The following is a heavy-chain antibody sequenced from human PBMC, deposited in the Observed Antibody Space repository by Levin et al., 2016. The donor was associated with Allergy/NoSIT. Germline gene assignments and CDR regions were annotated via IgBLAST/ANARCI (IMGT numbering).Heavy chain of an antibody. D-gene: IGHD3-10*01. CDR3: ARDEGILWFGELAVDY. J-gene: IGHJ4*02. V-gene: IGHV1-46*01. CDR2: INPNGGST. Sequence: WVRQAPGQGLEWMGIINPNGGSTTYAQKFQGRVTVTRDTSTSTVYMELSSLRSEDTAVYYCARDEGILWFGELAVDYWGQGTLVTVSS.